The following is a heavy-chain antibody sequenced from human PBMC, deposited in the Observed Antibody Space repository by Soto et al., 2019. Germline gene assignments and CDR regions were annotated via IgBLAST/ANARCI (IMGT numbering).Heavy chain of an antibody. J-gene: IGHJ6*02. CDR1: GGSISSYY. V-gene: IGHV4-59*01. CDR3: ARERYYGMDV. CDR2: IYYSGST. Sequence: SETLSLTYTVSGGSISSYYWSWIRQPPGKGLEWIGYIYYSGSTNYNPSLKSRVTISVDTSKNQFSLKLSSVTAADTAVYYCARERYYGMDVWGQGTTVTVSS.